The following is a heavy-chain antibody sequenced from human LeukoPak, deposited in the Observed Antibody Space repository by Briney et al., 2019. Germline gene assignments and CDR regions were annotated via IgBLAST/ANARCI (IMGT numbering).Heavy chain of an antibody. J-gene: IGHJ4*02. V-gene: IGHV1-69*05. CDR3: AMVRGVIISSFDY. CDR1: GDTFIIYA. D-gene: IGHD3-10*01. Sequence: SSVKVSCKAPGDTFIIYAISCVRQTPGQGLEWMGGIIPMFGTANYAQKFQGRVTITTDESTSTAYMELSSLRSEDTAVYYCAMVRGVIISSFDYWGQGTLVTVSS. CDR2: IIPMFGTA.